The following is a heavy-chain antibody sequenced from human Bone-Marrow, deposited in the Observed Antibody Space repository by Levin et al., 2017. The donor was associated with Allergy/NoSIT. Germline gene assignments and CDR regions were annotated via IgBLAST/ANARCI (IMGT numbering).Heavy chain of an antibody. CDR1: GGSVSSGSYY. Sequence: PSETLSLTCTVSGGSVSSGSYYWSWIRQPPGKGLEWIGYIYYSGSTNYNPSLKSRVTISVDTSKNQFSLKLSSVTAADTAVYYCARVTAAGTVRWFDPWGQGTLVTVSS. CDR2: IYYSGST. V-gene: IGHV4-61*01. J-gene: IGHJ5*02. D-gene: IGHD6-13*01. CDR3: ARVTAAGTVRWFDP.